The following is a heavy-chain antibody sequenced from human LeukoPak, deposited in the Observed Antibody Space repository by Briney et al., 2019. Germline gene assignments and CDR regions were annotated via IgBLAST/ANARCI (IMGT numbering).Heavy chain of an antibody. V-gene: IGHV4-59*01. CDR3: ARGSLERITRYYYYGMAV. Sequence: PSETLSLTCTVSGSSISSYYWSWIRQPPGKGLEWIGYIYYGGSTNYNPSLKSRVTISVDTSKNQFSLKLSSVTAADTAVYYCARGSLERITRYYYYGMAVWGQGTTVTVSS. D-gene: IGHD2/OR15-2a*01. CDR2: IYYGGST. J-gene: IGHJ6*02. CDR1: GSSISSYY.